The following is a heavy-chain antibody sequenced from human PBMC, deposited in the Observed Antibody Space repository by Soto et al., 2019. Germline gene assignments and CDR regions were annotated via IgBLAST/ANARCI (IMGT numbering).Heavy chain of an antibody. Sequence: EVHLVESGGGVVTPGGSLTLSCAASGFTFANAWMNWVRQAPGKGLEWVGRIRSSSDGGTTDYAAPVNGRFTFSRDDSKNTLFLHMNSLKTEDTAVYYCTASIFGVVTAHWGQGTLVTVS. J-gene: IGHJ4*02. V-gene: IGHV3-15*07. CDR2: IRSSSDGGTT. CDR1: GFTFANAW. D-gene: IGHD3-3*01. CDR3: TASIFGVVTAH.